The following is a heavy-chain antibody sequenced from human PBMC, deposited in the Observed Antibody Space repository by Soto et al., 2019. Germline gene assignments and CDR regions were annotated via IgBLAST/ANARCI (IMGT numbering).Heavy chain of an antibody. J-gene: IGHJ4*02. Sequence: GASVKVSSKASGDTFTANYIHWVPEAPGQGFERVVWINPRRGGTKYQQTFQGSVTMTRDPSLSTVYMTLTRLTSDDTAVYYCARDLAQGGGSAGFDYWGQGTLVTVSS. CDR1: GDTFTANY. D-gene: IGHD2-15*01. CDR3: ARDLAQGGGSAGFDY. CDR2: INPRRGGT. V-gene: IGHV1-2*02.